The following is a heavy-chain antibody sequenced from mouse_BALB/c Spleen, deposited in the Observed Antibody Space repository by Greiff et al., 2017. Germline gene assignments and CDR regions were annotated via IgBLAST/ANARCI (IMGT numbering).Heavy chain of an antibody. J-gene: IGHJ3*01. D-gene: IGHD1-2*01. CDR2: ISSGGSYT. V-gene: IGHV5-9-4*01. CDR3: ATNYYGYSWFAY. CDR1: GFTFSSYA. Sequence: EVKVVESGGGLVKPGGSLKLSCAASGFTFSSYAMSWVRQSPEKRLEWVAEISSGGSYTYYPDTVTGRFTISRDNAKNTLYLEMSSLRSEDTAMYYCATNYYGYSWFAYWGQGTLVTVSA.